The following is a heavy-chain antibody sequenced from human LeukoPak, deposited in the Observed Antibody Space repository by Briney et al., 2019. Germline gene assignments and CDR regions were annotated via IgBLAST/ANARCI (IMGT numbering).Heavy chain of an antibody. Sequence: ASVKVSCKTSGYTFTDYYIHWVRQAPGQGLEWIGIIYPSVDTTDSSQKFKGRVTVTRDTSTSTVYMELRPLRSEDTAIYYCIREYEGGYFDYWGQGTLVTVSS. CDR1: GYTFTDYY. V-gene: IGHV1-46*01. CDR3: IREYEGGYFDY. D-gene: IGHD2-8*01. J-gene: IGHJ4*02. CDR2: IYPSVDTT.